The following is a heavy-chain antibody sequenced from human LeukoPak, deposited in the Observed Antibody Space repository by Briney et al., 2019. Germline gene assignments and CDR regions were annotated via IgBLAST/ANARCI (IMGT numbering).Heavy chain of an antibody. CDR2: IIPIFGTA. Sequence: ASVKVSCKASGGTFSSYAISWVRQAPGQGLEWMGGIIPIFGTANYAQKFQGRVTITADESTSTAYMELSSLRSEDTAVYYCARDSAAAAGTVWFDPWGQGTLVTVSS. CDR1: GGTFSSYA. V-gene: IGHV1-69*13. D-gene: IGHD6-13*01. J-gene: IGHJ5*02. CDR3: ARDSAAAAGTVWFDP.